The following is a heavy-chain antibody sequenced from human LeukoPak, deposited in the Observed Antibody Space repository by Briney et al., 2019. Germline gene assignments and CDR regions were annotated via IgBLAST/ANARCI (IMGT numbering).Heavy chain of an antibody. D-gene: IGHD3-9*01. CDR1: GFTFSDYY. J-gene: IGHJ4*02. V-gene: IGHV3-11*06. CDR2: ISSSRNYI. Sequence: PGGSLRLSCAASGFTFSDYYMSWIRQAPGKGLEWVSSISSSRNYIYYADSVKGRFTISRDNAKNSLYLQMNSLRAEDSAVYYCARADAGTYYDILTGYYTLYYSDYWGQGTLVTVSS. CDR3: ARADAGTYYDILTGYYTLYYSDY.